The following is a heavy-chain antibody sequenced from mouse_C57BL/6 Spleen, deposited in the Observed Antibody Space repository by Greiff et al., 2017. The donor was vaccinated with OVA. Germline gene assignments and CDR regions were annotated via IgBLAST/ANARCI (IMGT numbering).Heavy chain of an antibody. Sequence: QVQLKESGAELVKPGASVKMSCKASGYTFTTYPIEWMKQNHGKSLEWIGNFHPYNDDTKYNEKFKGKATLTVEKSSSTVYLELSRLTSDDSAVYYCARGSYYGSSPFYAMDYWGQGTSVTVSS. D-gene: IGHD1-1*01. CDR3: ARGSYYGSSPFYAMDY. V-gene: IGHV1-47*01. J-gene: IGHJ4*01. CDR1: GYTFTTYP. CDR2: FHPYNDDT.